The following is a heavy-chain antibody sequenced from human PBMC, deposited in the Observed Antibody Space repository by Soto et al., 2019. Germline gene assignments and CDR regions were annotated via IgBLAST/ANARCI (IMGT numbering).Heavy chain of an antibody. Sequence: GGSLRLSCAASGFTFSSFAMSWVRQAPGKGLEWVSAISGSGESTDYADSVKGRFTISRDFSDNTVYLQMNNLRVDDTAVYFCAKGVLSFHYGMEVWGQGTTVTVSS. V-gene: IGHV3-23*01. CDR1: GFTFSSFA. CDR3: AKGVLSFHYGMEV. CDR2: ISGSGEST. J-gene: IGHJ6*02. D-gene: IGHD3-10*01.